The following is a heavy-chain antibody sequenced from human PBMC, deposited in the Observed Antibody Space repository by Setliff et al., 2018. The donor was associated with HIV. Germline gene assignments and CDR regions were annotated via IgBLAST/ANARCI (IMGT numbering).Heavy chain of an antibody. J-gene: IGHJ4*02. CDR2: IHYTGRT. Sequence: SETLSLTCILSGGSISGHYWSWIRQPPGKGLEWIGTIHYTGRTYYNPSLKSRVAMSIDTSKNQFSLRLNSVTAADTAMYYCVHSLLGAPMVDYWGQGTLVTVS. CDR3: VHSLLGAPMVDY. CDR1: GGSISGHY. D-gene: IGHD3-16*01. V-gene: IGHV4-59*04.